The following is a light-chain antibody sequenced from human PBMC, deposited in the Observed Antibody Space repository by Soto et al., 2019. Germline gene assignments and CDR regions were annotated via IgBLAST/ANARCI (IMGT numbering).Light chain of an antibody. CDR1: QSISSW. V-gene: IGKV1-5*03. CDR3: QQYKSYWT. J-gene: IGKJ1*01. CDR2: KAS. Sequence: DIQMTQSPSTLSASVGERVTITCRASQSISSWLAWYQQKPGKAPKLLIYKASTLESGVPSRFSGSGSGTEFTLTISSLQPDDFATYYCQQYKSYWTFGQGTKVEIK.